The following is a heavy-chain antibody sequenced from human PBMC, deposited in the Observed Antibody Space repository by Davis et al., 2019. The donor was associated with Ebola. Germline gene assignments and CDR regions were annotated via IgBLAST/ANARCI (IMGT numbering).Heavy chain of an antibody. CDR2: ISGSGATT. Sequence: GESLKISCAASGFTFSSYAMSWVRQAPGKGLEWVSGISGSGATTYYADSVKGRFTISRDNSKNTLYLQMNSLRAEDTAVYYCARNGYYFDYWGQGTLVTVSS. CDR1: GFTFSSYA. D-gene: IGHD2-8*01. CDR3: ARNGYYFDY. V-gene: IGHV3-23*01. J-gene: IGHJ4*02.